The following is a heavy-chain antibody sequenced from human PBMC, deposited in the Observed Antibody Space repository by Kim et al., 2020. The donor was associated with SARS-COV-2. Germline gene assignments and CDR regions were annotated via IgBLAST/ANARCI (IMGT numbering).Heavy chain of an antibody. D-gene: IGHD6-13*01. Sequence: GGSLRLSCAASGFTFSSYGMHWVRQAPGKGLEWVAVISYDGSNKYYAHSVKGRFTISRDNSKNTLYLQMNSLRAEDTAVYYCARDQSAGYSSSWNDYWGQGTLVTVSS. CDR1: GFTFSSYG. CDR3: ARDQSAGYSSSWNDY. J-gene: IGHJ4*02. CDR2: ISYDGSNK. V-gene: IGHV3-33*05.